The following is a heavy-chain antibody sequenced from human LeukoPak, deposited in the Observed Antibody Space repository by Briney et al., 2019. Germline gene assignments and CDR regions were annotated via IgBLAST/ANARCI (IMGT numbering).Heavy chain of an antibody. CDR1: GYTFTSYA. CDR3: ARASGWYERYFDY. J-gene: IGHJ4*02. V-gene: IGHV1-3*01. D-gene: IGHD6-19*01. Sequence: GASVKVSCKASGYTFTSYAMHWVRQAPGQRLEWMGWINAGNGNTKYSQKFQGRVTITRDTSASTAYMELSGLRSEDTAVYYCARASGWYERYFDYWGQGTLVTVSS. CDR2: INAGNGNT.